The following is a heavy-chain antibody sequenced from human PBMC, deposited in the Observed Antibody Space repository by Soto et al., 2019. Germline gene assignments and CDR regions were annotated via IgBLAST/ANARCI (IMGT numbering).Heavy chain of an antibody. CDR3: ARSSGNFDFHH. Sequence: ASVKVSCKTCGYTFTSYAVHWLRQAPGQSLEWMGWINIGSGDAKYSQEVHDRVTITRDTSASTVYMEVSSLRSEDTALYYCARSSGNFDFHHWGQGPTVTVSS. CDR2: INIGSGDA. D-gene: IGHD1-26*01. CDR1: GYTFTSYA. J-gene: IGHJ1*01. V-gene: IGHV1-3*04.